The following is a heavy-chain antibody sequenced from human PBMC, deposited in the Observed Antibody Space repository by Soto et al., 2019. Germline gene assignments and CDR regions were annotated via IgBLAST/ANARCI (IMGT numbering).Heavy chain of an antibody. CDR2: ISAYNGNT. CDR3: AREMGLQLRYYGMDV. V-gene: IGHV1-18*01. J-gene: IGHJ6*02. D-gene: IGHD2-2*01. CDR1: GYTFTSYG. Sequence: QVQLVQSGAEVKKPGASVKVSCKASGYTFTSYGISWVRQAPGQGLEWMGWISAYNGNTNYAQKLQGRVTMTTDTSTSTAYRELRRLRSDDKAVYYCAREMGLQLRYYGMDVWGQGTTVTVSS.